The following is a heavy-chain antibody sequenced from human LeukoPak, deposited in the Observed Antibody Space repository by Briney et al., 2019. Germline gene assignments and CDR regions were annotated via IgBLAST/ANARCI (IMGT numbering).Heavy chain of an antibody. V-gene: IGHV4-34*01. Sequence: PSETLSLTCAVYGGSFSGYYWSWIRQPPGKGLEWIGEINHSGSTNYNPTLNSRVTISVDTSKNQFSLKLSSVTAADTAVYYCATARLEIVGASFDYWGQGTLVTVSS. D-gene: IGHD1-26*01. CDR2: INHSGST. CDR1: GGSFSGYY. J-gene: IGHJ4*02. CDR3: ATARLEIVGASFDY.